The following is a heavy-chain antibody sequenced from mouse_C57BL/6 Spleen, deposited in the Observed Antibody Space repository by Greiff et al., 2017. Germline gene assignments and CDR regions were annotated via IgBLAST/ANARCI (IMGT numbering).Heavy chain of an antibody. D-gene: IGHD2-2*01. CDR3: AIKGDCYYGYGWHAWFAY. J-gene: IGHJ3*01. Sequence: VKLMESGPGLVPPSQSLSITCTVSGFSLTSYGVHWVRQSPGKGLEWLGVIWSGGSTDYNAAFISRLSISKDNSKSQVFFKMNSLQAYDTAIYYCAIKGDCYYGYGWHAWFAYWGQGTLVTVSA. CDR1: GFSLTSYG. CDR2: IWSGGST. V-gene: IGHV2-2*01.